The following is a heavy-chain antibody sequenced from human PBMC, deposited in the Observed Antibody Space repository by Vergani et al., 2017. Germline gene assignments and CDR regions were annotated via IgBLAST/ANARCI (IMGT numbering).Heavy chain of an antibody. CDR3: ARVTAGGGYYYYYYYYMDV. D-gene: IGHD3-22*01. Sequence: QVQLQQWGAGLLKPSETLSLTCAVYGGSFSGYYWSWIRQPPGKGLEWIGEINHSGSTNYNPSLKSRVTISVDTSKNQFSLKLSSVTAADTAVYYCARVTAGGGYYYYYYYYMDVWGKGTTVTVS. J-gene: IGHJ6*03. CDR2: INHSGST. V-gene: IGHV4-34*01. CDR1: GGSFSGYY.